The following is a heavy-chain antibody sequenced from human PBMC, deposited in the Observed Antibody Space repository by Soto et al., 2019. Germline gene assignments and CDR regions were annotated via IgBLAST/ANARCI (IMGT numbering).Heavy chain of an antibody. J-gene: IGHJ6*02. D-gene: IGHD3-10*01. V-gene: IGHV3-48*03. Sequence: EVQLVESGGGLVQPGGSLRLSCAASGFTFSSYEMNWVRQAPGKGLEWVSYISSSGSTIYYADSVKGRFTISRDNAKNSLYLQMNSLRAEDTAVYYCARGLWFGEFDPYYYYGMDVWGQGTTVTVSS. CDR2: ISSSGSTI. CDR1: GFTFSSYE. CDR3: ARGLWFGEFDPYYYYGMDV.